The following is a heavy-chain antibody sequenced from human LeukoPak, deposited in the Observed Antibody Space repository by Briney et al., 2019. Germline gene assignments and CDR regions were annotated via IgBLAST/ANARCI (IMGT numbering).Heavy chain of an antibody. Sequence: PSEALSLTCTVFGGSISNYYWSWIRQPAGKGLEWIGRIYTSGSTNYNPSLKSRVAISVDKSKNQFSLKLSSVTAADTAVYYCASSGLMRESFDYWGQGTLVTVSS. CDR3: ASSGLMRESFDY. J-gene: IGHJ4*02. CDR1: GGSISNYY. CDR2: IYTSGST. D-gene: IGHD3-10*01. V-gene: IGHV4-4*07.